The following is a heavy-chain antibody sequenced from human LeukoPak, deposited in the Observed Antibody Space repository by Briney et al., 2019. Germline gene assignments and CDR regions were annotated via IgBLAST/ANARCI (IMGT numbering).Heavy chain of an antibody. CDR1: GFTFSSYW. V-gene: IGHV3-7*01. Sequence: GGSLRLSCAASGFTFSSYWMSWVRQAPGKGLEWVANTKQGGSEKYYVDSVKGRFTISRDNAKNSLYLQMNSLRAEDTAVYYCARDGDIVVVPAAIYYYYGMDVWGQGTTVTVSS. J-gene: IGHJ6*02. CDR2: TKQGGSEK. D-gene: IGHD2-2*02. CDR3: ARDGDIVVVPAAIYYYYGMDV.